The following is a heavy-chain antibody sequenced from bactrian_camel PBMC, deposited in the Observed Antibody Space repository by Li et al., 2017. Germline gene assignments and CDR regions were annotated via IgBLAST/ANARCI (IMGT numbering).Heavy chain of an antibody. V-gene: IGHV3S55*01. CDR3: AAGRRVGCPLTEYDYRY. J-gene: IGHJ4*01. CDR1: DYTGTYC. CDR2: IDAYGTT. Sequence: HVQLVESGGGSVQAGGSLRLSCVTSDYTGTYCLGWFRQAPGEEREPVASIDAYGTTHYTDSVNDRFTISQDNAKNTLYLQMNSLKPEDTAMYYCAAGRRVGCPLTEYDYRYWGQGTQVTVS. D-gene: IGHD5*01.